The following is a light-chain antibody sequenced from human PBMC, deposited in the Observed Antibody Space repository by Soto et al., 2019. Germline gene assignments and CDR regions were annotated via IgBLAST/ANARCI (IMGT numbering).Light chain of an antibody. J-gene: IGKJ1*01. CDR2: GAS. V-gene: IGKV3-20*01. CDR1: QSVSSSY. Sequence: EIVLTQSPDTMSLSPGERATLSCRASQSVSSSYLAWYKQKPGQAPRLLMYGASSRATGIPDRFSGSGSGTDFTLTISRLEPEDCAVYYWQQFGSPPQWKLGQGT. CDR3: QQFGSPPQWK.